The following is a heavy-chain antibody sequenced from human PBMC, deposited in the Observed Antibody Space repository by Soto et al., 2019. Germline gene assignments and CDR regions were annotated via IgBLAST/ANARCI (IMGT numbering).Heavy chain of an antibody. J-gene: IGHJ4*02. CDR2: INHSGST. CDR3: ARAPPVDILTGPSHPAGFDY. Sequence: SETLSLTCAVYGGSFSGYYWSWIRQPPGKGLEWIGEINHSGSTNYNPSLKSRVTISVDTSKNQFSLKLSSVTAADTAVYYCARAPPVDILTGPSHPAGFDYWGQGTLVTVSS. CDR1: GGSFSGYY. D-gene: IGHD3-9*01. V-gene: IGHV4-34*01.